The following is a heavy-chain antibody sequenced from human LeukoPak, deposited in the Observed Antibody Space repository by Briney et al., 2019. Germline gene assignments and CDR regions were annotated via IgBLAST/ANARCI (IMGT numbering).Heavy chain of an antibody. CDR2: IFSGGST. J-gene: IGHJ4*02. D-gene: IGHD3-22*01. Sequence: GGSLRLSCTASGFTFSSYGMSWVRQAPGKGLEWVSVIFSGGSTYYADSVKGRFTISRDDSKNTVYLQMNSLRAEDTSVYFCARGGESSGYYYADYWGQGTLVTVSS. CDR3: ARGGESSGYYYADY. V-gene: IGHV3-66*01. CDR1: GFTFSSYG.